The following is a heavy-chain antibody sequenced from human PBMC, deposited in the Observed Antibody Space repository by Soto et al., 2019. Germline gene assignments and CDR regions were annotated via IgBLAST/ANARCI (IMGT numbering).Heavy chain of an antibody. Sequence: PGGCVRLSVAAGGFVVSGCGRHWVRQAPGKGLEWVAVIWYDGSNKYYADSVKGRFTISRDNSKNTLYLQMNSLRAEDTAVYYCAGPSSIAAAGRLGPTYYYYGMDLWAQGTTVTVSS. D-gene: IGHD6-13*01. CDR2: IWYDGSNK. CDR1: GFVVSGCG. V-gene: IGHV3-33*01. CDR3: AGPSSIAAAGRLGPTYYYYGMDL. J-gene: IGHJ6*02.